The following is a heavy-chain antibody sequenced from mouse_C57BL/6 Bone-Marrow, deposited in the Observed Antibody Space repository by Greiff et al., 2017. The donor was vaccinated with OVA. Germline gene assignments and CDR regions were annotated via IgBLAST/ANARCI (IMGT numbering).Heavy chain of an antibody. CDR1: GYTFTDYE. Sequence: QVQLQQSGAELVRPGASVTLSCKASGYTFTDYEMHWVKQTPVHGLEWIGAIDPETGGTAYNQKFKGKAILTADKSSSTAYMELRSLTSEDSAVYYCTRDYSNYLYYAMDYWGQGTSVTVSS. CDR2: IDPETGGT. V-gene: IGHV1-15*01. D-gene: IGHD2-5*01. J-gene: IGHJ4*01. CDR3: TRDYSNYLYYAMDY.